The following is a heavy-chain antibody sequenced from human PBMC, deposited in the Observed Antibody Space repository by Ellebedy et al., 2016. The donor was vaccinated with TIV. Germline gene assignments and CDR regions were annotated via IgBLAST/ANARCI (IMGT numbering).Heavy chain of an antibody. CDR3: ARGLYGSGSYRFDY. V-gene: IGHV4-39*07. CDR1: GGSISSSTYY. CDR2: IYYSGST. D-gene: IGHD3-10*01. Sequence: SETLSLTXTVSGGSISSSTYYWGWIRQPPGKGLEWIGSIYYSGSTYYNPSLKSRVTISVDTSKNQFSLKLSSVTAADTAVYYCARGLYGSGSYRFDYWGQGTLVTVSS. J-gene: IGHJ4*02.